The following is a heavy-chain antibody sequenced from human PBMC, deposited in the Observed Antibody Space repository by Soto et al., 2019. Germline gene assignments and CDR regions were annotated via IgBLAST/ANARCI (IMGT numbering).Heavy chain of an antibody. CDR2: INHSGST. D-gene: IGHD6-6*01. V-gene: IGHV4-34*01. CDR3: ASNGGGIAARPGIDY. CDR1: GGSFSGYY. Sequence: SETLSLTCAVYGGSFSGYYWSWIRQPPGKGLEWIGEINHSGSTNYNPSLKSRVTISVDTSKNQFSLKLSSVTAADTAVYYCASNGGGIAARPGIDYWGQGTLVTVSS. J-gene: IGHJ4*02.